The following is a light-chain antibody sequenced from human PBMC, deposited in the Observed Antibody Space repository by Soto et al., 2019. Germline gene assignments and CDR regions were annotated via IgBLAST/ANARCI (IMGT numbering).Light chain of an antibody. V-gene: IGKV1-39*01. J-gene: IGKJ1*01. CDR3: QQTYDTSVT. CDR2: GAS. CDR1: QTVSRS. Sequence: DLLLTQSPSSLSASVGDRVTITCRASQTVSRSLNWYQQKPGKPPNLLIYGASSLQSGVPSRFSGSGSGTDFTLTISSLEPEDFASYYCQQTYDTSVTFGQGTKVEI.